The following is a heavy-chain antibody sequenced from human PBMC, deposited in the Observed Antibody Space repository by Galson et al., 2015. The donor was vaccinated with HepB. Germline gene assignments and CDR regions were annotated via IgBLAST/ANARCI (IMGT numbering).Heavy chain of an antibody. CDR3: ASRYFGSGSPCDY. CDR2: ISAGNGNT. V-gene: IGHV1-3*01. Sequence: SVKVSCKASGYTFTTFAMHWVRQAPGQRLEWMGWISAGNGNTKYSQKFQGRVTITRDTSASTAYMELSSLRSEDTAVYYCASRYFGSGSPCDYWGQGTLVTVSS. D-gene: IGHD3-10*01. CDR1: GYTFTTFA. J-gene: IGHJ4*02.